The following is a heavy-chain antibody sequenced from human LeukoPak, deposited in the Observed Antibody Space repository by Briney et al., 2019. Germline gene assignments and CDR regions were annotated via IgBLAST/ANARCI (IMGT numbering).Heavy chain of an antibody. CDR3: TRVPILTGSYYYDY. D-gene: IGHD3-9*01. V-gene: IGHV3-64*01. CDR1: GFTFSNYA. CDR2: ININGDGT. J-gene: IGHJ4*02. Sequence: SGGSLRLSCAASGFTFSNYAFHWVRQAPGKGLECVSAININGDGTYYANSVKGRFTISRDNSKNRVYLQMGSLTTDDMAVYYCTRVPILTGSYYYDYLGQGTLVTVSS.